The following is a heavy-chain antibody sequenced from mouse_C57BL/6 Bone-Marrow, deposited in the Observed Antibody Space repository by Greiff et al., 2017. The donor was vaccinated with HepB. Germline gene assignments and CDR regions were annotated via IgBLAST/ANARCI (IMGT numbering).Heavy chain of an antibody. D-gene: IGHD2-4*01. CDR2: IHPNSGST. J-gene: IGHJ2*01. V-gene: IGHV1-64*01. CDR3: ARRGNRLRRAFDY. CDR1: GYNFTSYW. Sequence: QVQLQQPGAELVKPGASVKLSCKASGYNFTSYWMHWVKKRPGQGLEWLGMIHPNSGSTNYNEKFKSKATLTVDKSSSTVYMQLSSLTSEDSAFYYCARRGNRLRRAFDYWGQGTTLTVSS.